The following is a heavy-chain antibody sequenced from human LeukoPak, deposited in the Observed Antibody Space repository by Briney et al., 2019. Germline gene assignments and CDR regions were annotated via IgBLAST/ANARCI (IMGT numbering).Heavy chain of an antibody. CDR1: GGSISSYY. V-gene: IGHV4-59*01. CDR2: IYYSGST. CDR3: ARGYGGNWGPDYGMDV. D-gene: IGHD4-23*01. J-gene: IGHJ6*02. Sequence: ETLSLTCTVSGGSISSYYWSWIRQPPGKGLEWIGYIYYSGSTNYNPSLKSRVTISVDTSKNQFSLKLSSVTAADTAVYYCARGYGGNWGPDYGMDVWGQGTTVTVSS.